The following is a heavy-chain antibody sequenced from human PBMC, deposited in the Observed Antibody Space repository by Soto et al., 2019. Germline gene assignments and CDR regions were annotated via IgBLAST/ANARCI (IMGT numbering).Heavy chain of an antibody. J-gene: IGHJ6*04. CDR3: ARDDVLCDGGRCYWVPLDV. V-gene: IGHV3-66*01. Sequence: EVHLVESGGGLVQPGGSLRLSCAASGFTVSSKYMSWVRQAPGKGLEWVSLIQSGGPTYYADSVKGRFTISRDTSENTVHLQMDSLRAEDTAVYYCARDDVLCDGGRCYWVPLDVGGKGTTVTVSS. CDR1: GFTVSSKY. D-gene: IGHD2-15*01. CDR2: IQSGGPT.